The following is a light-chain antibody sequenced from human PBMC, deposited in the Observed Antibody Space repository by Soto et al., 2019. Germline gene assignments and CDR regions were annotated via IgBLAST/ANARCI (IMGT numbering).Light chain of an antibody. V-gene: IGKV1-9*01. CDR2: AAS. CDR1: QGISRY. J-gene: IGKJ5*01. Sequence: DIQLTQSPSFLSPSVGDRVTITCRASQGISRYLAWYQQKSGKAPKLLISAASTLQSGVPSRFSGSGSGQEFTLAISSLQPEDFATYYCQQLYSYPPPFGQGTRLEIK. CDR3: QQLYSYPPP.